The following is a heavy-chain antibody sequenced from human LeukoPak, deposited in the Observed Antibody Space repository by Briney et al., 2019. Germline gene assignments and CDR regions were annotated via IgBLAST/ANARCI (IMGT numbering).Heavy chain of an antibody. Sequence: SETLSLTCAVYGGSFSGYYWSWIRQPPGKGLEWIGEINHSGSTNYNPSLKSRVTISVDTSKNQFSLRLSSVTAADTAVYYCARGRRIAARTFDYWGQGTLVTVSS. CDR1: GGSFSGYY. CDR2: INHSGST. D-gene: IGHD6-6*01. V-gene: IGHV4-34*01. CDR3: ARGRRIAARTFDY. J-gene: IGHJ4*02.